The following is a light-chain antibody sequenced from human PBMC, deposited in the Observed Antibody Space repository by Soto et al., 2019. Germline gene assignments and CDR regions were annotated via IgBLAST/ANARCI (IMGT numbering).Light chain of an antibody. CDR3: SSFVGSLYV. J-gene: IGLJ1*01. V-gene: IGLV2-11*01. CDR1: SGDVAAYKY. CDR2: DVS. Sequence: QSVLTQPRSVSGSPGQSVTISCTGTSGDVAAYKYVSWYQQHPGKAPRLMIYDVSQRPSGVPDRFSGSKSGNTASLTISGLLAEDDADYYCSSFVGSLYVFGAGTKV.